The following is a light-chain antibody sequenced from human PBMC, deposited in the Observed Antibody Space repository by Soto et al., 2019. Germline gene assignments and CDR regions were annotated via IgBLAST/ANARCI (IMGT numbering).Light chain of an antibody. CDR1: SSDVGGYNY. CDR2: DVF. V-gene: IGLV2-14*03. Sequence: QSALTQPASVSGSPGQSITISCTGTSSDVGGYNYVSWYQQHPGKVPRLIIYDVFNRPSGVSARFSGAKSGNTASLTISGLQAEDEADYYCCSYTNSITRVFGTG. J-gene: IGLJ1*01. CDR3: CSYTNSITRV.